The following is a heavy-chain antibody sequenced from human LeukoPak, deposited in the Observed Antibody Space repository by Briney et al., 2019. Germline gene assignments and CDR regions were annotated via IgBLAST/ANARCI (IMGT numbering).Heavy chain of an antibody. V-gene: IGHV3-23*01. CDR1: GFTFSSYA. CDR3: AKVKATVTTWYFYGMDV. CDR2: ISGSGGST. J-gene: IGHJ6*02. Sequence: GGSLRLSCAASGFTFSSYAMSWVRQAPGKGLEWVSAISGSGGSTYYADSVKGRFTISRDNSKNTLYLQMNSLRAEDTAVYYCAKVKATVTTWYFYGMDVWGQGTTVTVSS. D-gene: IGHD4-17*01.